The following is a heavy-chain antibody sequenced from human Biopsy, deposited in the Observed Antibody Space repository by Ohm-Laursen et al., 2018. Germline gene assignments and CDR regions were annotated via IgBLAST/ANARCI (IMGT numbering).Heavy chain of an antibody. Sequence: PSDTLSLTCTVSGGSISSDYWSWIRQTPGKGLEWIGYIYYSGSTNYNPSLKSRVTISVDTSKNQFSLRLNSVTAADTAVYYCARGEAGVYDALDIWGQGTMVIVSS. CDR1: GGSISSDY. D-gene: IGHD3-10*01. CDR2: IYYSGST. V-gene: IGHV4-59*07. J-gene: IGHJ3*02. CDR3: ARGEAGVYDALDI.